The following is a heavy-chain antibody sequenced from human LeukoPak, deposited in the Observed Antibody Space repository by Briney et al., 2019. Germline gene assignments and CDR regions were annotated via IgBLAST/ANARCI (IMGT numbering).Heavy chain of an antibody. CDR2: ISGSGGST. CDR1: GFTFSSYA. J-gene: IGHJ4*02. V-gene: IGHV3-23*01. D-gene: IGHD1-26*01. CDR3: AKASRLNSGSYYDY. Sequence: GGSLRLSCAASGFTFSSYAMSWVRQAPGKGLEWVSAISGSGGSTYYADSVKGRFTISRDNSKNTLYLQMNSLRAEDTAVYYCAKASRLNSGSYYDYWGQGTLVTVSS.